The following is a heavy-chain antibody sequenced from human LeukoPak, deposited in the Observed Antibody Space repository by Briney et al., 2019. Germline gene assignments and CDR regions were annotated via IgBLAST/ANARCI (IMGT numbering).Heavy chain of an antibody. V-gene: IGHV4-59*01. CDR1: GGSISSYY. CDR3: AREMGGSSSWYTKYYGMDV. Sequence: SETLSLTCTVSGGSISSYYWSWIRQPPGKGLEWIGYIYYSGSTNYNPSLKSRVTISVDTSKNQFSLKLSSVTAADTAVYYCAREMGGSSSWYTKYYGMDVWGQGTTVTVSS. J-gene: IGHJ6*02. CDR2: IYYSGST. D-gene: IGHD6-13*01.